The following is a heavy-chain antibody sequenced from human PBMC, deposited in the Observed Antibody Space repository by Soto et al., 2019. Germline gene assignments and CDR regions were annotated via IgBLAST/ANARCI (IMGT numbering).Heavy chain of an antibody. CDR1: GYSFTSYC. Sequence: PGESLKISCKGSGYSFTSYCISWVRQMPGKGLERMGRIDPSDSYTTYSPSFQGHVTISADKSISTASLQWSSLKASDTAMYYCARDGDGSGYLYYYCGMDVWGQGTTGTVSS. CDR3: ARDGDGSGYLYYYCGMDV. D-gene: IGHD3-22*01. J-gene: IGHJ6*02. V-gene: IGHV5-10-1*01. CDR2: IDPSDSYT.